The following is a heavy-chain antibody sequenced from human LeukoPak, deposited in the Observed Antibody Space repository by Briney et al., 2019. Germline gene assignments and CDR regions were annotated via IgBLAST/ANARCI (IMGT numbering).Heavy chain of an antibody. Sequence: GGSLRLSCAGSGFTFSSNDMSWVRQPPGKGLEWVSCISITSKTIKYADSVKGRFTISRDNAKNSLYLQMNSLRDEDTAVYYCARLVGSRSCSGGTCYSDYWGQGTLVTVSS. J-gene: IGHJ4*02. CDR1: GFTFSSND. CDR2: ISITSKTI. V-gene: IGHV3-48*02. CDR3: ARLVGSRSCSGGTCYSDY. D-gene: IGHD2-15*01.